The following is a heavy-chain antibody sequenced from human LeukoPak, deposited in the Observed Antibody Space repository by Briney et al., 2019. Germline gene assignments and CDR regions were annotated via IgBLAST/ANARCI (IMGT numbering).Heavy chain of an antibody. CDR2: VRSETDGGTT. CDR1: GFTFSNAW. J-gene: IGHJ5*02. D-gene: IGHD2-2*01. CDR3: TTLSYATAPT. V-gene: IGHV3-15*01. Sequence: GGSLRLSCAASGFTFSNAWMSWVRQAPGKGLEWVSRVRSETDGGTTDYAAPVQGRFTISRDDSKNTLYLQMNSLETDDTAVYYCTTLSYATAPTWGQGTLVTVSS.